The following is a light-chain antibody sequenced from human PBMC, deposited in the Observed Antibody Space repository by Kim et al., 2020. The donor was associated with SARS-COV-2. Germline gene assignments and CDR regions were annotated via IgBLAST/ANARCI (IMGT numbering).Light chain of an antibody. J-gene: IGLJ1*01. Sequence: QTVSTTYQDDRLTTYSASWYQQPPGPAPVLVIYANNNRPSEIPDRFSGSSAGNTASFTITGAQAEDDAHYYCTSRDSSGASYVFGTRTKVTVL. CDR3: TSRDSSGASYV. V-gene: IGLV3-19*01. CDR1: RLTTYS. CDR2: ANN.